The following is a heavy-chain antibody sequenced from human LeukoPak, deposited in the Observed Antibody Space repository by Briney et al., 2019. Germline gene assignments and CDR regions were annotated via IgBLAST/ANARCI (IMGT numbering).Heavy chain of an antibody. CDR3: ARDGVGAGTIASAGSDY. J-gene: IGHJ4*02. CDR2: ISSSGRYI. V-gene: IGHV3-21*01. D-gene: IGHD6-13*01. CDR1: ARIISTCD. Sequence: PGGSLKLHCPPPARIISTCDLNCVRQAPAKGLEWVSSISSSGRYIYYADSVKGRFTMSRDNTQNSLSLQMNSLRVEDSVAYYCARDGVGAGTIASAGSDYWGQGTLITVSS.